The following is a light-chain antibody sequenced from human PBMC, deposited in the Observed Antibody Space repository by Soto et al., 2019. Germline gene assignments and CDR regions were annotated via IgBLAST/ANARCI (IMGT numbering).Light chain of an antibody. CDR3: QQYTGPPTT. Sequence: EIVLTQSPGTLSLSPGERATLSCRASQSVSRSYLAWYRQKPGQAPRLLIYGASKRATGIPDRFSGSGSGTDFTLTITRLEPEDSAVYFCQQYTGPPTTFVQGT. V-gene: IGKV3-20*01. CDR1: QSVSRSY. CDR2: GAS. J-gene: IGKJ2*01.